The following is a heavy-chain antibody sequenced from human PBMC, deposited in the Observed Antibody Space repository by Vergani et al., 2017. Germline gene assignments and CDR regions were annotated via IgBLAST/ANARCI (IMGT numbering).Heavy chain of an antibody. CDR3: AGTGYSNGWSDY. J-gene: IGHJ4*02. Sequence: QVQLVESGGGVVQPGGSLRLSCAASGFTFSSYGMHWVRQAPGKGLEWVALIRYDGSNKYYADSVKGRFTISRDNSKNTLFLQMNSLRAEDTAVYYCAGTGYSNGWSDYWGQGTLVTVSS. D-gene: IGHD6-19*01. CDR2: IRYDGSNK. V-gene: IGHV3-30*02. CDR1: GFTFSSYG.